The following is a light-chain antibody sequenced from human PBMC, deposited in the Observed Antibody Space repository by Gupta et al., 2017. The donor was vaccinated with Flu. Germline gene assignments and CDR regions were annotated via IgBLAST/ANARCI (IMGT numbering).Light chain of an antibody. CDR2: DVS. V-gene: IGLV2-14*01. CDR1: SSDVGGYHY. CDR3: SSYTSSNTLCV. J-gene: IGLJ2*01. Sequence: QSALTQPASVSGSPGQSITISCTGTSSDVGGYHYVSWYQQHPGKAPKLIIYDVSNRPSGVSNRFSGSKSGNTALLTISVLQAGDEASYYGSSYTSSNTLCVFGGGTKLTVL.